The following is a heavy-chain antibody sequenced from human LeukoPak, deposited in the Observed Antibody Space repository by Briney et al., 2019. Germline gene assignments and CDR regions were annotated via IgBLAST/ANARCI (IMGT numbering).Heavy chain of an antibody. D-gene: IGHD1-1*01. J-gene: IGHJ4*02. CDR3: ARALEVGDY. Sequence: ASVKVSCKASGYTFTSYYMHWVRQAPGQGLEWMGWINPDSGGTTYAQKFQGRVTMTRDTSIITVYMELSSLISDDTAMYYCARALEVGDYWGQGTLVTVSS. V-gene: IGHV1-2*02. CDR2: INPDSGGT. CDR1: GYTFTSYY.